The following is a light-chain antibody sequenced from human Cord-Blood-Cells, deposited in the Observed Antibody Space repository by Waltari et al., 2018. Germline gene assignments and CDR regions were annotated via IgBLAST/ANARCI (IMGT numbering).Light chain of an antibody. V-gene: IGLV2-11*01. Sequence: QSALTQPRSVSGSPGQPVTISCTGTSSDVGGYNYVSWYQQHPGKAPKLMIYDVSKRPSGVPDRFSGSKSGNTASLTISGLQAEDEADYYCCSYAGSYTFNYVFGTGTKVTVL. CDR1: SSDVGGYNY. J-gene: IGLJ1*01. CDR3: CSYAGSYTFNYV. CDR2: DVS.